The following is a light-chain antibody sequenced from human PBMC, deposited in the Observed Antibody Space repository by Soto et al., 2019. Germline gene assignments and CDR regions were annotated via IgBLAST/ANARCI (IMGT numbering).Light chain of an antibody. J-gene: IGLJ1*01. CDR2: DVS. CDR3: SSYTSISTYV. Sequence: QSALTQPASVSGSPGQSITISCTGTSSDVGGYNYVSWYQQHPGKVPKLMIYDVSNRPSGVSNRFSGSKSGNTASLTISGLQAEDEADYYCSSYTSISTYVFGIGTQLTVL. V-gene: IGLV2-14*03. CDR1: SSDVGGYNY.